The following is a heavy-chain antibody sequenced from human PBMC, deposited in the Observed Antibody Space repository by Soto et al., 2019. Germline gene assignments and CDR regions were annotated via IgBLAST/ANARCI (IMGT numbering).Heavy chain of an antibody. D-gene: IGHD3-22*01. CDR2: VSTNDDRT. J-gene: IGHJ4*02. V-gene: IGHV1-18*01. CDR3: ARELNTESSAYYSFAF. Sequence: QVQLVQSGPEVKMPGASVKVSCTTSGYTFTAYGLAWLRQAPGQRPEWMGWVSTNDDRTNYAQKFQGRVTMTTDRSTTKTYMELRSLRGDGTAVYDCARELNTESSAYYSFAFWGQGTLVTVSS. CDR1: GYTFTAYG.